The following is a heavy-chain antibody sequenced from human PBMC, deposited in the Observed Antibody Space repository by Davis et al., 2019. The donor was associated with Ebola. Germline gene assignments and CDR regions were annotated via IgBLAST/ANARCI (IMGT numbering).Heavy chain of an antibody. J-gene: IGHJ4*02. V-gene: IGHV5-51*01. CDR1: GYDFASYW. CDR3: VCGFSYASRDCSGGTCFHVES. D-gene: IGHD2-15*01. CDR2: IHPSDSDT. Sequence: PGGSLRLSCQGSGYDFASYWIGWVRQLPGKGLEWMGLIHPSDSDTRYSPSFQGQVIISADKSISTAYLQWSSLKASDTAIYYCVCGFSYASRDCSGGTCFHVESWGQGTLVTVSS.